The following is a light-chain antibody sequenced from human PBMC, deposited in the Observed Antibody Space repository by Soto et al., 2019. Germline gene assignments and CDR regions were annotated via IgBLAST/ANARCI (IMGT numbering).Light chain of an antibody. Sequence: QAVVTQEPSLTVSPGGTVTLTCGSSTGAVTSNHHPYWFQQKAGQAPRTLIYDTSNKHSWTPDRFSGSKSGTSASLAITGLQAEDEADYYCESYDSSLSGTVVFGGGTKLTVL. CDR1: TGAVTSNHH. J-gene: IGLJ2*01. CDR3: ESYDSSLSGTVV. V-gene: IGLV7-46*01. CDR2: DTS.